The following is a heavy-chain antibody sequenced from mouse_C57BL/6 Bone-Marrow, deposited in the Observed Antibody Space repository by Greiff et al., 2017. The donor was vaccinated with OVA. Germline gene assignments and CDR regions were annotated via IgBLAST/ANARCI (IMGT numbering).Heavy chain of an antibody. CDR1: GYSFTSYY. CDR3: ARSVVVPHFDY. Sequence: QVQLQQSGPELVKPGASVKISCKASGYSFTSYYIHWVKQRPGQGLEWIGWIYPGSGNTKYNEKFKGKATLTADTSSSTAYMELRSLTSEDSAVYFCARSVVVPHFDYWGQGTTLTVSS. J-gene: IGHJ2*01. V-gene: IGHV1-66*01. D-gene: IGHD1-1*01. CDR2: IYPGSGNT.